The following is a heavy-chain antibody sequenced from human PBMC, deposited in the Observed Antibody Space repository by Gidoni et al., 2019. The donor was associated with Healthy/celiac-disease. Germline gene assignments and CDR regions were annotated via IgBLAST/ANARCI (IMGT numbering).Heavy chain of an antibody. V-gene: IGHV3-23*01. CDR1: GFPFRSYA. Sequence: EVQLLESGGGLVQPGGSLRLSCAASGFPFRSYAMSWVRQAPGKGLEWVSAISGSGGSTYYADSVKGRFTISRDNSKNTLYLQMNSLRAEDTAVYYCTYHYYDSSGYLDYWGQGTLVTVSS. D-gene: IGHD3-22*01. J-gene: IGHJ4*02. CDR3: TYHYYDSSGYLDY. CDR2: ISGSGGST.